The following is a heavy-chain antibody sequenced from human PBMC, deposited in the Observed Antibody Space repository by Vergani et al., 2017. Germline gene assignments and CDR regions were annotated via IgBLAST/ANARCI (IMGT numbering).Heavy chain of an antibody. J-gene: IGHJ3*01. CDR2: ISWNSGAV. Sequence: EVDLVESGGGLAQPGGSLRLSCEASGLTFWKFGMHWVRQGPGKGLEWVSGISWNSGAVDYAISVRGRFTISRDNAKNSLFLEMNSLRFEDTAVYFCTKGSVYYHDSAGYGYDPYTGFDLWGQGRVVTVSS. V-gene: IGHV3-9*01. D-gene: IGHD3-22*01. CDR1: GLTFWKFG. CDR3: TKGSVYYHDSAGYGYDPYTGFDL.